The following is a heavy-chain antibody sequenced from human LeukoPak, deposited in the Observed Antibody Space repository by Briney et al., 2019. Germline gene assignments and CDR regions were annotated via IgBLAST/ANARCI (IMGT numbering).Heavy chain of an antibody. D-gene: IGHD6-19*01. Sequence: RGGSLRLSCAASGFAFSSQAMGWVRQAPGKGLEWVSVISDSGSITYYADSVKGRFTISRDNSKNTLFLQMNSLRAEDTAVYYCAKDARRTNGWYFFDYWGQGTLVTVSS. J-gene: IGHJ4*02. V-gene: IGHV3-23*01. CDR3: AKDARRTNGWYFFDY. CDR2: ISDSGSIT. CDR1: GFAFSSQA.